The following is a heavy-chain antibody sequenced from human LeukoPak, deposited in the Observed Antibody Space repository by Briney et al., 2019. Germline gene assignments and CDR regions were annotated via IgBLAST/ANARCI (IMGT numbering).Heavy chain of an antibody. CDR1: GYTFTSYG. V-gene: IGHV1-18*01. J-gene: IGHJ4*02. CDR2: ISAYNGNT. CDR3: ARDLLLGSSSPRRVDY. Sequence: ASVKVSCXASGYTFTSYGISWVRQAHGQGLEWMAWISAYNGNTNYAQKLQGRVTMTTDTSTSTAYMELRSLRSDDTAVYYCARDLLLGSSSPRRVDYWGQGTLVTVSS. D-gene: IGHD6-6*01.